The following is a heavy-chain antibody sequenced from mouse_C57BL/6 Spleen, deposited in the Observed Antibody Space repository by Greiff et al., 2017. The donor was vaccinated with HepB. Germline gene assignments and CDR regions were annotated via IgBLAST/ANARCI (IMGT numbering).Heavy chain of an antibody. CDR1: GFTFSSYA. V-gene: IGHV5-4*01. D-gene: IGHD1-1*01. J-gene: IGHJ3*01. CDR3: AREGYYGSQAWFAY. Sequence: EVQGVESGGGLVKPGGSLKLSCAASGFTFSSYAMSWVRQTPEKRLEWVATISDGGSYTYYPDNVKGRFTISRDNAKNNLYLQMSHLKSEDTAMYYCAREGYYGSQAWFAYWGQGTLVTVSA. CDR2: ISDGGSYT.